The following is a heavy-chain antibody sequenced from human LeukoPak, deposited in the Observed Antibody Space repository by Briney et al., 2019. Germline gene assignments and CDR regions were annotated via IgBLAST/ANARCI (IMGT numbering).Heavy chain of an antibody. V-gene: IGHV4-39*01. Sequence: SETLSLTCTVSGGSISSSSHYWGWIRQPPGKGLEWIGSIYYSGSTYYNPSLKGRVTISVDTSKNQFSLKLSSVTAADTAVYYCARRGDIVVVPAATAFDIWGQGTMVTVSS. CDR1: GGSISSSSHY. J-gene: IGHJ3*02. CDR2: IYYSGST. CDR3: ARRGDIVVVPAATAFDI. D-gene: IGHD2-2*01.